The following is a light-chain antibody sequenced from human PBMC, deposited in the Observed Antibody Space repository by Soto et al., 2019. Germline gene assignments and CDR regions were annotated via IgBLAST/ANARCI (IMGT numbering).Light chain of an antibody. Sequence: QSALTQPRSVSGSPGQSVTIFCTGTSSDVGGYDYVSWYQQHPGKAPKLMIYDVRERPSGVPDRVSGSKSGNTASLTISGLQAEDEAHYYCSSYTTSYFYVFGPGTKLTVL. J-gene: IGLJ1*01. CDR1: SSDVGGYDY. CDR3: SSYTTSYFYV. V-gene: IGLV2-11*01. CDR2: DVR.